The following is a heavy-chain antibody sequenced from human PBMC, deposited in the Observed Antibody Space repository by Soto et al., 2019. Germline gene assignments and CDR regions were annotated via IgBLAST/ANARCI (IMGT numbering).Heavy chain of an antibody. Sequence: PGGSLRLSCAASGFTFSSYGMHWVRQAPGKGLEWVAVIWYDGSNKYYADSVKGRFTISRDNSKNTLYLQMNSLRAEDTAVYYCARDKYGDYLLDYWGKGTLVTVSS. CDR2: IWYDGSNK. CDR3: ARDKYGDYLLDY. CDR1: GFTFSSYG. D-gene: IGHD4-17*01. J-gene: IGHJ4*02. V-gene: IGHV3-33*01.